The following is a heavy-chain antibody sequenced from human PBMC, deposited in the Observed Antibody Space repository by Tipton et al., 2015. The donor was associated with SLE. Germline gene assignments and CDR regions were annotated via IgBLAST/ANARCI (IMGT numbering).Heavy chain of an antibody. CDR3: ARLSVVTRGGFDY. Sequence: TLSLTCTVSGGSISSGDYSWSWIRQPPGKGLEWIGYIYPSGSAYYFPSLKSRATISVDRSKNQFSLELNSVTAADTAVYYCARLSVVTRGGFDYWGQGTPVTVSS. CDR2: IYPSGSA. V-gene: IGHV4-30-2*01. CDR1: GGSISSGDYS. J-gene: IGHJ4*02. D-gene: IGHD4-23*01.